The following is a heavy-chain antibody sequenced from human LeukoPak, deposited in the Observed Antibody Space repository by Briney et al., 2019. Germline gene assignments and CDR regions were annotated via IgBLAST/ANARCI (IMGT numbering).Heavy chain of an antibody. Sequence: ASVKVSCKASGYTFTDYYMHWVRQAPGQGFEGMGRINPNDGDTNYAQKFQGRGTMTRDTSISTAHMEVSRLRSDDTAVYYCARANFLYCSSSTCLFDYWGQGTLVTVSS. D-gene: IGHD2-2*01. CDR2: INPNDGDT. J-gene: IGHJ4*02. CDR3: ARANFLYCSSSTCLFDY. V-gene: IGHV1-2*06. CDR1: GYTFTDYY.